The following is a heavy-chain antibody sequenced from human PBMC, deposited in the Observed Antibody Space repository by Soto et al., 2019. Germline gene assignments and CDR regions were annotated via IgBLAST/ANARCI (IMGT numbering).Heavy chain of an antibody. V-gene: IGHV3-23*01. Sequence: EVQLLESGGGLVQPGGSLRLSCAASGFTFSSYAMSWVRQAPGKGLEWVSAISGSGGSTYYADSVKGRFTISGDNSKNTLYLQVYSRRAEDTAVYYCATRQSDYIWGSSDAFDIWGQVTMVTVSS. CDR1: GFTFSSYA. CDR2: ISGSGGST. D-gene: IGHD3-16*01. CDR3: ATRQSDYIWGSSDAFDI. J-gene: IGHJ3*02.